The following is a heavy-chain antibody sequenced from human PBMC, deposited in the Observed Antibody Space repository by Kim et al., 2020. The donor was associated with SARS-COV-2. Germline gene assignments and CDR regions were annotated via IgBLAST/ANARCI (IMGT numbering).Heavy chain of an antibody. V-gene: IGHV3-9*01. CDR3: AKDIGPYGSGSYYPESVTAYDY. CDR1: GFTFGDYA. D-gene: IGHD3-10*01. Sequence: GGSLRLSCAASGFTFGDYAMHWVRQAPGKGLEWVSGISWNSGSIGYADSVKGRFTISRDNAKNSLYLQMNSLRAEDTALYYCAKDIGPYGSGSYYPESVTAYDYWGQGTLVTVSS. J-gene: IGHJ4*02. CDR2: ISWNSGSI.